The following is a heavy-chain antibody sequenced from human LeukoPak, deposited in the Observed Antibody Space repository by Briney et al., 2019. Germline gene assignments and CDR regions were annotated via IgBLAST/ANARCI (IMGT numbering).Heavy chain of an antibody. CDR1: GFTFSSYG. D-gene: IGHD3-16*01. J-gene: IGHJ1*01. Sequence: GGSLRLSCAASGFTFSSYGMHWVRQAPGKGLEWVAVISCDGSNKYYADSVKGRFTISRDNSKNTLYLQMNSLRAEDTAVYYCAKDGGFSAEYFQHWGQGTLVTVSS. V-gene: IGHV3-30*18. CDR3: AKDGGFSAEYFQH. CDR2: ISCDGSNK.